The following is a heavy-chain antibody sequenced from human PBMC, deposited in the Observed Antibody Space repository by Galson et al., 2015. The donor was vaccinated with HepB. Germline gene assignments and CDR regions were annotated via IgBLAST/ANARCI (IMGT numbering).Heavy chain of an antibody. J-gene: IGHJ3*02. V-gene: IGHV1-24*01. CDR3: ATRAVAGSFDAFDI. CDR1: GYTLTELS. Sequence: SVKVSCKVSGYTLTELSMHWVRQAPGKGLEWMGGFDPEDGETIYAQKFQGRVTMTEDTSTDTAYMELSSLRSEDTAVYYCATRAVAGSFDAFDIWGQGTMVTVSS. CDR2: FDPEDGET. D-gene: IGHD6-19*01.